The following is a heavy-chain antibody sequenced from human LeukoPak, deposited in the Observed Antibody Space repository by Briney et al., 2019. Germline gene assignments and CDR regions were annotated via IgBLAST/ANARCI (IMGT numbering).Heavy chain of an antibody. D-gene: IGHD3-10*01. CDR2: FDPEDGET. CDR1: GYTLTELS. J-gene: IGHJ4*02. CDR3: ATDLWFGPFPGG. Sequence: ASVKVSCKVSGYTLTELSMHWVRQAPGKGLEWMGGFDPEDGETIYAQKFQGRVTMTEDTSTDTAYMELSSLRSEDTAVYYCATDLWFGPFPGGWGQGTLVTVSS. V-gene: IGHV1-24*01.